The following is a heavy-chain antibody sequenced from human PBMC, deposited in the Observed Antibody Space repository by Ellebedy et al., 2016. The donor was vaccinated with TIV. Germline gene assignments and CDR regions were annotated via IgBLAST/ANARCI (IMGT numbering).Heavy chain of an antibody. CDR3: AKAPTAIFAHFYYYYYYMDV. CDR2: ISGSGGST. CDR1: GFTFSSYA. D-gene: IGHD2-21*02. V-gene: IGHV3-23*01. J-gene: IGHJ6*03. Sequence: GESLKISXAASGFTFSSYAMSWVRQVPGRRLEWVSAISGSGGSTHYVDSVRGRFTISRDNSKNTLYLQMTSLRAEDTAVYYCAKAPTAIFAHFYYYYYYMDVWGKGTTVTVSS.